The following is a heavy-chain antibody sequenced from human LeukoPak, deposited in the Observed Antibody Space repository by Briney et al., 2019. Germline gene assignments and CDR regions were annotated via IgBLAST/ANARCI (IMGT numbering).Heavy chain of an antibody. V-gene: IGHV3-48*04. D-gene: IGHD5-12*01. CDR1: GFTFSSYS. Sequence: PGGSLRLSCAASGFTFSSYSMSWIRQAPGKGLEWVSYISSSGSTIYYADSVKGRFTISRDNAKNSLYLQMNSLRAEDTAVYYCARDGIVATIGHMGYWGQETLVTVSS. CDR3: ARDGIVATIGHMGY. J-gene: IGHJ4*02. CDR2: ISSSGSTI.